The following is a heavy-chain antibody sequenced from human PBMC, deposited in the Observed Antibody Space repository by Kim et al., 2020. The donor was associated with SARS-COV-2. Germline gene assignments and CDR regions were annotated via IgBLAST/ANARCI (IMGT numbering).Heavy chain of an antibody. CDR2: I. D-gene: IGHD6-13*01. Sequence: IYYAYSAKGRFTISRDHALNSLYLQISSLRAEETAIYYCTKGGTEQQPYDSWRQGTLVTVSS. CDR3: TKGGTEQQPYDS. V-gene: IGHV3-21*01. J-gene: IGHJ5*01.